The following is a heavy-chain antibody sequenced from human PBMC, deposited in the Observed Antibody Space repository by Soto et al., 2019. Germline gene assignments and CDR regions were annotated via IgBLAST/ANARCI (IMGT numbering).Heavy chain of an antibody. Sequence: GGSLRLSCAASGFTFSSYAMHWVRQAPGKGLEYVSAISSNGGSTYYANSVKGRFTISRDNSKNTLYLQMGSLRAEDMAVYYCARTYYDFWSGYPPGYFDYWGQGTLVTVSS. CDR3: ARTYYDFWSGYPPGYFDY. CDR2: ISSNGGST. V-gene: IGHV3-64*01. CDR1: GFTFSSYA. D-gene: IGHD3-3*01. J-gene: IGHJ4*02.